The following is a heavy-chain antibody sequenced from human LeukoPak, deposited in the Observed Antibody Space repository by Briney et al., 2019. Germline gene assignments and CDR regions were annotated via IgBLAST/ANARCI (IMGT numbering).Heavy chain of an antibody. CDR2: IYYSGST. D-gene: IGHD4-17*01. CDR3: ARNGDYVGFDY. Sequence: SETLSPTCTVSGGSITSYYWSWIRQPPGKGLEWIGYIYYSGSTNYNPSLKSRVTILVDTSKNQFSLKLSSVTAADTAVYYCARNGDYVGFDYWGQGTLVTVSS. CDR1: GGSITSYY. J-gene: IGHJ4*02. V-gene: IGHV4-59*01.